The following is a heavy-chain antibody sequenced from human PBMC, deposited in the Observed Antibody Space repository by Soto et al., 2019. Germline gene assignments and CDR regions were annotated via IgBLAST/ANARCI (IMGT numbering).Heavy chain of an antibody. V-gene: IGHV3-30*02. CDR3: ARGLHYDSSGYYLDF. D-gene: IGHD3-22*01. J-gene: IGHJ4*02. CDR2: IQYHGINK. CDR1: GFTFSTYG. Sequence: GGSLRLSCAASGFTFSTYGMHWVRQAPGKGLEWVAFIQYHGINKDYADSVKGRFTISRDNSRNTLYLQMNSLRAEDTAVYYCARGLHYDSSGYYLDFWGQGAMVTVYS.